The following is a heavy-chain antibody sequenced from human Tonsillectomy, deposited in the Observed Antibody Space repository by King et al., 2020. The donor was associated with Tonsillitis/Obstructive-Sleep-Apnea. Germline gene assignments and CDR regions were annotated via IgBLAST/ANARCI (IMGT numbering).Heavy chain of an antibody. Sequence: VQLQESGPGLVKSSETLSLTCTVSGGSISSYYWTWIRQPPGKGLEWIGYIYYSGNTNYNPSLKSRVTISVDTSKNQFSLKLSSVTAADTAVYYCARGYYYDSCGYFYLNGNWFDPWGQGTLVTVSS. CDR1: GGSISSYY. J-gene: IGHJ5*02. CDR2: IYYSGNT. CDR3: ARGYYYDSCGYFYLNGNWFDP. V-gene: IGHV4-59*08. D-gene: IGHD3-22*01.